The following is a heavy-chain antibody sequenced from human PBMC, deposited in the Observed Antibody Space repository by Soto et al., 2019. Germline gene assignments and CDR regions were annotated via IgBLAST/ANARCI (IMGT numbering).Heavy chain of an antibody. CDR1: GFTFSSYA. Sequence: GGSLRLSCAASGFTFSSYAMSWVRQAPGKGLEWVSAISGSGGSTYYADSVKGRFTISRDNSKNTLYLQMNSLRAEDTAVYYCAKDGYRVGLAAAGEPHDYWGQGTLVTVSS. CDR2: ISGSGGST. CDR3: AKDGYRVGLAAAGEPHDY. D-gene: IGHD6-13*01. V-gene: IGHV3-23*01. J-gene: IGHJ4*02.